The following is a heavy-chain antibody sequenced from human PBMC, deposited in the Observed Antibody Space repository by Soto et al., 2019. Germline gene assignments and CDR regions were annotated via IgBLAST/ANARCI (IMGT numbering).Heavy chain of an antibody. Sequence: GESLKISFKGSGYSFTRYWISWVRQMPVKGLEWMGRIDASDSYTNYSPSFQGHVTISADKSISTAYLQWSSLKASDTAMYYCAMAYYDFWSGYYTAPDAFDIWGQGTMVTVSS. D-gene: IGHD3-3*01. CDR2: IDASDSYT. CDR1: GYSFTRYW. V-gene: IGHV5-10-1*01. J-gene: IGHJ3*02. CDR3: AMAYYDFWSGYYTAPDAFDI.